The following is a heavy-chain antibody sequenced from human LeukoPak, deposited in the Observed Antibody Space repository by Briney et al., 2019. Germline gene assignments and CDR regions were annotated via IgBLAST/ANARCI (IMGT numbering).Heavy chain of an antibody. J-gene: IGHJ6*02. CDR2: IYYGAET. Sequence: PGGSLRLSCAASGFTFSSYAMSWVRQAPGKGLEWVSVIYYGAETYYADSVEGRFTISRDTSKNTLFLLMNNLRAEDTAVYYCAGESGIRNGMDVWGQGTTVTVSS. V-gene: IGHV3-53*01. CDR1: GFTFSSYA. CDR3: AGESGIRNGMDV.